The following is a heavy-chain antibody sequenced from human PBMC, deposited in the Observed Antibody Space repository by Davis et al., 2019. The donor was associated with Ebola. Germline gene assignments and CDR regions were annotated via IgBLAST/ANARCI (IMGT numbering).Heavy chain of an antibody. V-gene: IGHV3-73*01. Sequence: GESLKISCAASGFTFSGSAMHWGRQASGKGLEWVGRIRSKANSYATAYAALVKGRFTISRDDSKNTAYLQMNSLKTEDTAVYYCTASSGGSTDYWGQGTLVTVSS. CDR1: GFTFSGSA. J-gene: IGHJ4*02. D-gene: IGHD2-15*01. CDR2: IRSKANSYAT. CDR3: TASSGGSTDY.